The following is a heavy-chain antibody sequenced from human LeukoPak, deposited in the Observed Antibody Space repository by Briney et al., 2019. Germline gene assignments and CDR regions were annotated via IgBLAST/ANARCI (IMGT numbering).Heavy chain of an antibody. V-gene: IGHV4-4*02. D-gene: IGHD3-22*01. CDR3: ARAPGDYYDSSGYYYQYYFDY. Sequence: SETLSLTCAVSGGSISSSNWWSWVRQPPGKGLEWIGEIYHSGSTNYNPSLKSRVTISVDTSKNQFSLKLSSVTAADTAVYYCARAPGDYYDSSGYYYQYYFDYWGQGTLVTVSS. CDR2: IYHSGST. J-gene: IGHJ4*02. CDR1: GGSISSSNW.